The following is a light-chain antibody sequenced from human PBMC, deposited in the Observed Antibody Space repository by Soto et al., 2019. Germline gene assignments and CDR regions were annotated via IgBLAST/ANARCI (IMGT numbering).Light chain of an antibody. CDR2: DVN. J-gene: IGLJ1*01. CDR1: SSDIGGYNY. V-gene: IGLV2-14*01. CDR3: SSSTSGSTPYI. Sequence: QSALTQPASVSGSPGQSITISCTGTSSDIGGYNYVSWYQQHPGKAPKLMIYDVNSRPSGVSNRFSGSKSGDTASLTISGPQAEDEADSYCSSSTSGSTPYIFGTGTQLTVL.